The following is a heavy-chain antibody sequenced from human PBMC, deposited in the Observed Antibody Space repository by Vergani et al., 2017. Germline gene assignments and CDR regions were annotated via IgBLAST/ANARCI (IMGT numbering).Heavy chain of an antibody. CDR1: GYTFTSYG. CDR3: ARASSLYYDFWSGYYSNWFDP. Sequence: QVQLVQSGAEVKKPGASVKVSCKASGYTFTSYGISWVRQAPGQGLEWMGWISAYNGNTNYAQKLQGRVTMTTDTSTSTAYMELRSLRSDDTAVYYCARASSLYYDFWSGYYSNWFDPWGQGTLVTVSS. CDR2: ISAYNGNT. D-gene: IGHD3-3*01. V-gene: IGHV1-18*01. J-gene: IGHJ5*02.